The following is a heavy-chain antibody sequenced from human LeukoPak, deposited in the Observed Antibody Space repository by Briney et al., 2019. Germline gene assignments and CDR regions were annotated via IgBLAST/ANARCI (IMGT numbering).Heavy chain of an antibody. V-gene: IGHV3-9*01. CDR2: ISWNSGSI. CDR1: GFTFSSYS. D-gene: IGHD1-26*01. Sequence: GGSLRLSCAASGFTFSSYSMNWVRQAPGKGLEWVSGISWNSGSIGYADSVKGRFTISRDNAKNSLYLQMNSLRAEDTALYYCAKDRGSSGFYYFDYWGQGTLVTVSS. CDR3: AKDRGSSGFYYFDY. J-gene: IGHJ4*02.